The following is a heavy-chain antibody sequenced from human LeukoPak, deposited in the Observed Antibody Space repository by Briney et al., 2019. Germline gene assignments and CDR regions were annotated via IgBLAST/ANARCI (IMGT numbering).Heavy chain of an antibody. J-gene: IGHJ1*01. CDR3: ARESPHKSDWRAPLGGDFQH. Sequence: PSETLSLTCAVYGGSFSDYYWSWIRQPPVKGLEWIGEISHSGSTNYNPSLMSRVTMSVDTSKNQLSLKLRSVTAADTAVYYCARESPHKSDWRAPLGGDFQHWGQGTLVTVSS. CDR1: GGSFSDYY. D-gene: IGHD2-21*02. CDR2: ISHSGST. V-gene: IGHV4-34*01.